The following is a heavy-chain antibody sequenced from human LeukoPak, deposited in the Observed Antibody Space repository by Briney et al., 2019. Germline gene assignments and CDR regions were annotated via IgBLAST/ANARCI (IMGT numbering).Heavy chain of an antibody. Sequence: SETLSLTCAVYGGSFSGYYWSWIRQPPGKGLERIGETNHSGSTNYNPSLKSRVTISVDTSKNQFSLKLSSVTAADTAVYYCARGGFARSNYYGSGSYYNFLDYWGQGTLVTVSS. CDR3: ARGGFARSNYYGSGSYYNFLDY. CDR1: GGSFSGYY. CDR2: TNHSGST. J-gene: IGHJ4*02. V-gene: IGHV4-34*01. D-gene: IGHD3-10*01.